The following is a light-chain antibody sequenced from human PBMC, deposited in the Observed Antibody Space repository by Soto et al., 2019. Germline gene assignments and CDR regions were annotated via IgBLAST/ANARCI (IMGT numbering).Light chain of an antibody. V-gene: IGKV1-5*01. CDR2: DAS. CDR3: QQYNSYSSIT. CDR1: QSISSW. Sequence: DIQMTQSPSTLSASVGDRVTITCRASQSISSWLAWYQQKPGKAPKLLIYDASSLESWVPSRFSGSGSGTEFTLTISSLQPDDFATYYCQQYNSYSSITVGQGTRLEIK. J-gene: IGKJ5*01.